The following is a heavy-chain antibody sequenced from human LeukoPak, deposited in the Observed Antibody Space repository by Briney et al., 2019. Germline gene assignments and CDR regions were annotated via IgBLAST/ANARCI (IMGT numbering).Heavy chain of an antibody. CDR3: ARHTNYHGLLWFGEGFDP. CDR2: IYYSGST. CDR1: GGSISSGPHY. Sequence: NPSETLSLTCTVSGGSISSGPHYWGWIRQSPGKGLEWIGSIYYSGSTDYNPSLKSRVTISVDTFKNHISLNLSSVTAADRVVYYCARHTNYHGLLWFGEGFDPWGQGTLVTVSS. J-gene: IGHJ5*02. V-gene: IGHV4-39*01. D-gene: IGHD3-10*01.